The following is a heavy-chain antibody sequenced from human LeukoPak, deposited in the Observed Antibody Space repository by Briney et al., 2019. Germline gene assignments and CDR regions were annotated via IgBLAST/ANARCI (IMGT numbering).Heavy chain of an antibody. J-gene: IGHJ5*02. V-gene: IGHV3-74*01. CDR1: GFTFSNSW. Sequence: GGSLRLSCAASGFTFSNSWMHRVRQTPGKGPVWGSCINTDGNIMRYADSVKGRFTISRDNAKNTLYLQMNSLRVEDTAVYYCARAGGPPTAMGFDPWGQGSLVSVST. D-gene: IGHD2-2*01. CDR2: INTDGNIM. CDR3: ARAGGPPTAMGFDP.